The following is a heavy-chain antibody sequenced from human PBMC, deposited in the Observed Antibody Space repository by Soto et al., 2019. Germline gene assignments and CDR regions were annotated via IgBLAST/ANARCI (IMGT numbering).Heavy chain of an antibody. Sequence: PSETLSLTCTVSGGSISSYYWSWIRQPPGKGLEWIGYIYYSGSTNYNPSLKSRVTISVDRSKNQFSLKLSSVTAADTAVYYCARSEATGLDYWGQGTLVTVSS. D-gene: IGHD1-26*01. CDR3: ARSEATGLDY. CDR1: GGSISSYY. V-gene: IGHV4-59*12. CDR2: IYYSGST. J-gene: IGHJ4*02.